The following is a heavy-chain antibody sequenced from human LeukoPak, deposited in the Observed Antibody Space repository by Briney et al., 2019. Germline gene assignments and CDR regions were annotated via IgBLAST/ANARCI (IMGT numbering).Heavy chain of an antibody. CDR3: ARSTEHNGGLGDVFDI. CDR1: GFTFSSYS. D-gene: IGHD2-21*01. Sequence: PGGSLRLSCAASGFTFSSYSMNWVRQAPGKGLEWVSSISSSSSYIYYADSVKGRFTISRDNAKNSLYLQMNSLRAEDTAVYYCARSTEHNGGLGDVFDIWGQGTMVTVSS. J-gene: IGHJ3*02. CDR2: ISSSSSYI. V-gene: IGHV3-21*01.